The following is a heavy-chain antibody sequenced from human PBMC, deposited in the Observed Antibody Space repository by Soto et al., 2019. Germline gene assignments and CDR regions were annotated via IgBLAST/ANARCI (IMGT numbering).Heavy chain of an antibody. CDR3: AKEMGYCFDY. V-gene: IGHV3-23*01. CDR1: GFTFCTYA. J-gene: IGHJ4*02. Sequence: GGSLRLSCAASGFTFCTYAMSWFRQAPGRGLEWVSGTSGRDLSTYYADSVKGRFTISRDNSKSTLYLQMNSLRAEDTAVYYCAKEMGYCFDYWGQGALVTV. CDR2: TSGRDLST.